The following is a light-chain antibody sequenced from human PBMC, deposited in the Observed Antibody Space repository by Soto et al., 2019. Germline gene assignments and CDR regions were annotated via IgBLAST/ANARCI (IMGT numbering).Light chain of an antibody. V-gene: IGKV1-27*01. CDR2: ATS. Sequence: DIQMTQSPSSLSASVGDRVTITCRASQAISNSLAWYQQKPGKVPKVLIYATSILQSGVPARFSGSGSGTDFTLTISSLQPEDVATYYCQHYYSAPLTFGGGTKVEI. CDR1: QAISNS. J-gene: IGKJ4*01. CDR3: QHYYSAPLT.